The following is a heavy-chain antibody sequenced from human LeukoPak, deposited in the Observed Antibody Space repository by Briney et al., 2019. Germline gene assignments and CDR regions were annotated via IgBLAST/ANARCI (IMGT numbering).Heavy chain of an antibody. D-gene: IGHD3-22*01. Sequence: GGSLRLSCAASGFTFSTYSMSWVRQAPGKGLEWVSTIDVTTGISYYADSVKGRFTISRDNFQNTLFLQLNNLRVDDTAVYFCAKVNYYHPDFWGQGTLVTVSS. J-gene: IGHJ4*02. V-gene: IGHV3-23*01. CDR2: IDVTTGIS. CDR3: AKVNYYHPDF. CDR1: GFTFSTYS.